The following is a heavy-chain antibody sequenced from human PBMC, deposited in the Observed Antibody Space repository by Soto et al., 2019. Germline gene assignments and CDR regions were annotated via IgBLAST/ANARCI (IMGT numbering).Heavy chain of an antibody. V-gene: IGHV4-30-4*01. Sequence: SETLSLTCTVSGGSISSGDYYWSWIRQPPGKGLEWIGYIYYSGSTYYNPSLKSRVTISVDTSKNQFSLKLSSVTAADTAVYYCAREWYYDILTGYYKRGYFDYWGQGTLVTVSS. D-gene: IGHD3-9*01. J-gene: IGHJ4*02. CDR2: IYYSGST. CDR1: GGSISSGDYY. CDR3: AREWYYDILTGYYKRGYFDY.